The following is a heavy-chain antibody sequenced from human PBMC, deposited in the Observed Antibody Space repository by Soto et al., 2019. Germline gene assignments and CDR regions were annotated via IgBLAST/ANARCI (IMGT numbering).Heavy chain of an antibody. CDR3: AKDKFGNNWSFVP. J-gene: IGHJ5*02. CDR1: GYTFTDYH. D-gene: IGHD1-20*01. V-gene: IGHV1-2*02. Sequence: QVQLVQSGAEVKKPGASVKVSCKASGYTFTDYHMHWVRQAPGQGPGWMGWINPNSGGTNAAPKFQGRGTMTRDTSIATAYMELSRLTSDDTAVYYCAKDKFGNNWSFVPWGQGTMVTVSS. CDR2: INPNSGGT.